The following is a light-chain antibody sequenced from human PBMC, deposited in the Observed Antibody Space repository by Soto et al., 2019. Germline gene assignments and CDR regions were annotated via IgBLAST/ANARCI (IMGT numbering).Light chain of an antibody. CDR1: QSISRY. CDR2: AAS. V-gene: IGKV1-39*01. J-gene: IGKJ1*01. CDR3: QQTYRTPWT. Sequence: DIPVTQSPSSLSASVGDSVTITCRASQSISRYVSWYQHISGEAPKLLIYAASSLQRGVPSRFSGRGSGTDFTLTISSLQPEDFATYYCQQTYRTPWTFGQGTKVEVK.